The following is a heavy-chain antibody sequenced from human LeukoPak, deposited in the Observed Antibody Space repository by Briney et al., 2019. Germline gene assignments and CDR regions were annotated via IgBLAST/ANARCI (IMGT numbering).Heavy chain of an antibody. CDR2: ISGSGGST. V-gene: IGHV3-23*01. CDR1: GFTFSSYA. J-gene: IGHJ4*02. CDR3: AKVGPRAVAGTSRPGYYFDY. D-gene: IGHD6-19*01. Sequence: GGSLRLSCAASGFTFSSYAMSWVRQAPGKGLEWVSAISGSGGSTYYADSVKGRFTISRDNSKNTLYLQMNSLRAEDTAVYYCAKVGPRAVAGTSRPGYYFDYWGQGTLVTVSS.